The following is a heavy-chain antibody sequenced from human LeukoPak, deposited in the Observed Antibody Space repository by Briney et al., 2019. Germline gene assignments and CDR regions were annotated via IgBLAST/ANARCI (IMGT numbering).Heavy chain of an antibody. D-gene: IGHD3-22*01. CDR3: ARGDYYDSSGYDY. Sequence: PGGSLRLSCAASGFTFSSYGMHWVRQAPDKGLEWVAVISYDGSNKYYADSVKGRFTISRDNSKNTLYLQMNSLRAEDTAVYYCARGDYYDSSGYDYWGQGTLVTVSS. CDR1: GFTFSSYG. V-gene: IGHV3-30*03. J-gene: IGHJ4*02. CDR2: ISYDGSNK.